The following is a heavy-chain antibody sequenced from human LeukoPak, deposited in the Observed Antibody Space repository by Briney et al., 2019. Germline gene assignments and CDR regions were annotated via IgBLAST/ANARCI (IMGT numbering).Heavy chain of an antibody. Sequence: GASLKISCKGSGXIFTNYWIAWVRQMPGKGLEWVAIISPGDSDSRYSPSFQGQVTVSADKSISTAYLQWSILKASNTAMYYCARRFCSGGTCYYFDSWGQGTLVTVSS. D-gene: IGHD2-15*01. CDR1: GXIFTNYW. CDR3: ARRFCSGGTCYYFDS. J-gene: IGHJ4*02. V-gene: IGHV5-51*01. CDR2: ISPGDSDS.